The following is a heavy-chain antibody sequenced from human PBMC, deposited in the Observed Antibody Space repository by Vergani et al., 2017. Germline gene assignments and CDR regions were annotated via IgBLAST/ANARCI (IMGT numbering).Heavy chain of an antibody. CDR2: IWYDGSNK. J-gene: IGHJ4*02. CDR1: GFTFSSYA. Sequence: VQLLESGGGLVQPGGSLRLSCAASGFTFSSYAMSWVRQAPGKGLEWVAVIWYDGSNKYYADSVKGRFTISRDNSKNTLYLQMNSLRAEDTAVYYCARDGISDYYGSGSSPFDYWGQGTLVTVSS. CDR3: ARDGISDYYGSGSSPFDY. D-gene: IGHD3-10*01. V-gene: IGHV3-33*08.